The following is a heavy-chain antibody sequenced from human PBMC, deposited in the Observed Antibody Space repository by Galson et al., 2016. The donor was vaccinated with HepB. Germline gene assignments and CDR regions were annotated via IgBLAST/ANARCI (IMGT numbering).Heavy chain of an antibody. Sequence: SVKVSCKASGYSFTSYAMYWVRQAPGQWLEWVGLINAGNGNTRYSQKFQGRVTITRDTSASTAYMELSSLRSEDTAVYYCARNSHQVGATPSLDYWGQGTLVTVSS. CDR2: INAGNGNT. J-gene: IGHJ4*02. CDR3: ARNSHQVGATPSLDY. D-gene: IGHD1-26*01. CDR1: GYSFTSYA. V-gene: IGHV1-3*01.